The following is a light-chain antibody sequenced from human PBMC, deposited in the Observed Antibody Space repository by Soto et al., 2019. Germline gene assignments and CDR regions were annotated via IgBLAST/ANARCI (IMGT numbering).Light chain of an antibody. J-gene: IGKJ2*02. CDR2: DAS. V-gene: IGKV1-33*01. CDR3: QQYDDLPRT. Sequence: DIQMPQSPSSLSASIGDRVTITCQASQGISNYLNWYQHKPGKAPKLLIYDASNLETGVPSRFSGSGSGTDFTFTISSLQPEDIATYYCQQYDDLPRTFGQGTKLEIK. CDR1: QGISNY.